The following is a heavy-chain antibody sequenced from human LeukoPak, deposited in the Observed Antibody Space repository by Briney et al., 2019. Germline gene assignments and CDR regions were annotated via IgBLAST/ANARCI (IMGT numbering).Heavy chain of an antibody. CDR1: GGSISSSSYY. CDR3: ARDFSSSSTVYYYYYMGV. D-gene: IGHD6-6*01. V-gene: IGHV4-39*07. CDR2: INHSGST. J-gene: IGHJ6*03. Sequence: SETLSLTCTVSGGSISSSSYYWSWIRQPPGKGLEWIGEINHSGSTNCNPSLKSRVTISVDTSKNQFSLKLSSVTAADTAIYYCARDFSSSSTVYYYYYMGVWGKGTTVTVSS.